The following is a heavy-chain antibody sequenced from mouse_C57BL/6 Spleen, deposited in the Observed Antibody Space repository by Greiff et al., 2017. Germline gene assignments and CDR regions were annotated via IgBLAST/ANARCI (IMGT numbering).Heavy chain of an antibody. D-gene: IGHD2-1*01. V-gene: IGHV1-5*01. Sequence: VQLQQSGTVLARPGASVKMSCKTSGYTFTSYWMHWVKQRPGQGLEWIGAIYPGNSDTSYNQKFKGKAKLTAVTSASTAYMELSSLTNEDSAVYYCTRGGLSYGNYLDYWGQGTTLTVSS. J-gene: IGHJ2*01. CDR1: GYTFTSYW. CDR2: IYPGNSDT. CDR3: TRGGLSYGNYLDY.